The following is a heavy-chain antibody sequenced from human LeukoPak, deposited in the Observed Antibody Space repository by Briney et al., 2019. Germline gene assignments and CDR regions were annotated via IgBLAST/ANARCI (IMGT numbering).Heavy chain of an antibody. CDR3: ARVEYSVAATPVGYYFDY. CDR2: ISGSDGST. V-gene: IGHV3-23*01. D-gene: IGHD2-15*01. Sequence: LAGGSLRLSCAASEFTFSGYAMSWVRQAPGKGLEWVSAISGSDGSTYYADSVKGRFTISRDNSKSTLYLQMNSLRVEDTAVYYCARVEYSVAATPVGYYFDYWGQGTLVTVSS. J-gene: IGHJ4*02. CDR1: EFTFSGYA.